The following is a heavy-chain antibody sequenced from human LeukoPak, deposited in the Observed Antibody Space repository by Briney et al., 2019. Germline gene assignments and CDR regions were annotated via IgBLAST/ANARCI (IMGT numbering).Heavy chain of an antibody. V-gene: IGHV4-4*07. J-gene: IGHJ5*02. CDR2: IYTSGST. Sequence: SETLSLTCTVSGGSISSYYWSWIRQPAGKGLEWIGRIYTSGSTNYNPSLKSRVTMSVDTSKNQFSLKLSSVTAADTAVYYCARSGFQVPAAWGMVPAAQNWFDPWGQGTLVTVSS. D-gene: IGHD2-2*01. CDR3: ARSGFQVPAAWGMVPAAQNWFDP. CDR1: GGSISSYY.